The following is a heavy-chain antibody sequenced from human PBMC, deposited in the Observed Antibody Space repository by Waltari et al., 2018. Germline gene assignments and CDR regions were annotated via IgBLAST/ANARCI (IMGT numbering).Heavy chain of an antibody. Sequence: QVQLVQSGAEVKKPGSSVKVSCKASGGTFSSYAISWVRQAPGQGLEWMGGIFPIFGTANYAQKFQGRVTITADESTSTAYMELSSLRSEDTAVYYCARGGSARWLQLSDAFDIWGQGTMVTVSS. D-gene: IGHD5-12*01. CDR2: IFPIFGTA. V-gene: IGHV1-69*01. CDR1: GGTFSSYA. J-gene: IGHJ3*02. CDR3: ARGGSARWLQLSDAFDI.